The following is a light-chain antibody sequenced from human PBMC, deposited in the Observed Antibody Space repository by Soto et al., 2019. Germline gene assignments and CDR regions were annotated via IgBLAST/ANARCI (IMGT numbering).Light chain of an antibody. CDR3: QQYKSYSLYT. V-gene: IGKV1-5*01. Sequence: DIPMTQSPSSLSASVGDGVTITCRASQSIGSYLNWYQQKPGKAPKLLIYDASSLESGVPSRFSGSGSGTEFTLTISSLQPDDFATYYCQQYKSYSLYTFGPGTRLEI. CDR1: QSIGSY. CDR2: DAS. J-gene: IGKJ2*01.